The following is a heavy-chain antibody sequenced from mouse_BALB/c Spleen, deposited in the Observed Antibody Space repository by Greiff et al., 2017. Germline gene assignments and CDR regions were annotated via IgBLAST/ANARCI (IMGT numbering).Heavy chain of an antibody. CDR1: GFTFSDYY. CDR2: ISDGGSYT. D-gene: IGHD2-4*01. J-gene: IGHJ4*01. CDR3: ARDRGVITTVYAMDY. V-gene: IGHV5-4*02. Sequence: EVKLMESGGGLVKPGGSLKLSCAASGFTFSDYYMYWVRQTPEKRLEWVATISDGGSYTYYPDSVKGRFTISRDNAKNNLYLQMSSLKSEDTAMYYCARDRGVITTVYAMDYWGQGTSVTVSS.